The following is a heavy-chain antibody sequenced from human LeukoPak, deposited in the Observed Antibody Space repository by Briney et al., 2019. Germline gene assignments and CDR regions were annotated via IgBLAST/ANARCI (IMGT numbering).Heavy chain of an antibody. J-gene: IGHJ6*03. D-gene: IGHD6-6*01. CDR3: ARDSVAGGYYYYYYMDV. CDR2: IYTSGST. V-gene: IGHV4-4*07. Sequence: PSETLSLTCTVSGGSISSYYWSWIRQPAGKGLEWIGRIYTSGSTNYNPSLKGRVTISVDTSKNQFSLKLSSVTAADTAVYYCARDSVAGGYYYYYYMDVWGKGTTVTISS. CDR1: GGSISSYY.